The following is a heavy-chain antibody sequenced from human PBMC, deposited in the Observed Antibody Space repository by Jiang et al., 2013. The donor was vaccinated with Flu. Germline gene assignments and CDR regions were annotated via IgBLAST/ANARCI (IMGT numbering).Heavy chain of an antibody. J-gene: IGHJ4*02. CDR3: ARDFPPDYDSSGY. Sequence: QLLESGGGLVQPGGSLRLSCAASGFTFSSYEMNWVRQAPGKGLEWVSYISSSGSTIYYADSVKGRFTISRDNAKNSLYLQMNSLRAEDTAVYYCARDFPPDYDSSGYWGQGTLVTVSS. CDR1: GFTFSSYE. V-gene: IGHV3-48*03. CDR2: ISSSGSTI. D-gene: IGHD3-22*01.